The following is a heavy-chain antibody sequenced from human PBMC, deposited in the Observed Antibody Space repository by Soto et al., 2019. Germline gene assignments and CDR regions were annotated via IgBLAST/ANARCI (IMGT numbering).Heavy chain of an antibody. CDR1: GYTFTDYG. D-gene: IGHD2-2*01. V-gene: IGHV1-18*04. CDR2: ISAYNGNT. CDR3: ARVGDIVVVGPWFDP. Sequence: QVQLVQSGAEVRKPGASVKVSCKASGYTFTDYGISWVRQAPGQGLEWIGWISAYNGNTNNAQKLQDRVTMTTDSSTSTAYMELRSLRSDDTAVYHCARVGDIVVVGPWFDPWGQGTLVTVSS. J-gene: IGHJ5*02.